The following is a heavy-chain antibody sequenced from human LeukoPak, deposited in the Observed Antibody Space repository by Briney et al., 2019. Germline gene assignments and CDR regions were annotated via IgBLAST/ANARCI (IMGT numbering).Heavy chain of an antibody. CDR3: ARVKAVAGRRPYYYYGMDV. D-gene: IGHD6-19*01. J-gene: IGHJ6*02. Sequence: ASVKVSCKASGYTFTSYAMNWVRQAPGQGLEWMGWINTNTGNPTYAQGFTGRFVFSLDTSVSTAYLQISSLKAEDTAVYYYARVKAVAGRRPYYYYGMDVWGQGTTVTVSS. V-gene: IGHV7-4-1*02. CDR2: INTNTGNP. CDR1: GYTFTSYA.